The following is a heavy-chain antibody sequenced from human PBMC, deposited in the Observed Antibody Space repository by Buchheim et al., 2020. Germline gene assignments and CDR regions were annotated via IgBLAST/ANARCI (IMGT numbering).Heavy chain of an antibody. CDR2: ISSSGSAI. V-gene: IGHV3-48*03. J-gene: IGHJ4*02. Sequence: EVQLVESGGGLVQPGGSLRLSCAASGFTFSSYEMNWVRQAPGKGLEWVSYISSSGSAIHYSDSLKGRFTISRDNAKKSLYLQMNSLRAEDTAVYYCARVFAGTCGDYWGQGTL. CDR1: GFTFSSYE. D-gene: IGHD2-21*01. CDR3: ARVFAGTCGDY.